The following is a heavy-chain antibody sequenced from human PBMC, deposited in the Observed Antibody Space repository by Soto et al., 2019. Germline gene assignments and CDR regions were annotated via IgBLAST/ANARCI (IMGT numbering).Heavy chain of an antibody. Sequence: SETLSLTCTVSGGSISGSPYHWGWIRQPPGKGLEWIGSIDDSGKVYYNPSLTGRATLLVDTSKNRFSLNLNSVTAADTAVYYRAIPPPIEVAGPDYWGQGTLVTVSS. CDR2: IDDSGKV. CDR3: AIPPPIEVAGPDY. J-gene: IGHJ4*02. CDR1: GGSISGSPYH. V-gene: IGHV4-39*02. D-gene: IGHD6-19*01.